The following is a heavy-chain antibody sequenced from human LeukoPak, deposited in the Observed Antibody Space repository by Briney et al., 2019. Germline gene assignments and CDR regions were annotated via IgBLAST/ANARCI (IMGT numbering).Heavy chain of an antibody. J-gene: IGHJ4*02. CDR1: GFTFSSYW. V-gene: IGHV3-74*01. CDR2: INSDGSST. D-gene: IGHD3-22*01. CDR3: ARVGYYYDSSGYYGVCDY. Sequence: PGGSLRLSCAASGFTFSSYWVHWVRQAPGKGLVWVSRINSDGSSTSYADSVKGRFTISRDNAKNTLYLQMNSLRAEDTAVYYCARVGYYYDSSGYYGVCDYWGQGTLVTVSS.